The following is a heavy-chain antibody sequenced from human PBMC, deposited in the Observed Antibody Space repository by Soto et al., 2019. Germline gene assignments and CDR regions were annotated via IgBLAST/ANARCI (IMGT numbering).Heavy chain of an antibody. CDR2: IYYSGST. D-gene: IGHD3-22*01. Sequence: PSETLSLTCTVSGGSVSSGSYYWSWIRQPPGKGLEWIGYIYYSGSTNYNPSLKSRVTISVDTSKNQFSLKLSSVTAADTAVYYCASLTYYYDSSGTQTTDYWGQGTLVTVSS. CDR3: ASLTYYYDSSGTQTTDY. V-gene: IGHV4-61*01. CDR1: GGSVSSGSYY. J-gene: IGHJ4*02.